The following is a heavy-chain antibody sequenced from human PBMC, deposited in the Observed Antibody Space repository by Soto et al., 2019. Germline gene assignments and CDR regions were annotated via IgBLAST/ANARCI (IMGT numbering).Heavy chain of an antibody. J-gene: IGHJ4*02. Sequence: SETLSLTFTDADGSNISSSCYWGRIRQPPGKGLEWIGSIYYSGSTYYNPSLKSRVTISVDTSKNQFSLKLSSVTAADTAVYYCGRQWQLAPSSSDYWGQGTLVTVSS. D-gene: IGHD6-6*01. CDR3: GRQWQLAPSSSDY. CDR2: IYYSGST. V-gene: IGHV4-39*01. CDR1: DGSNISSSCY.